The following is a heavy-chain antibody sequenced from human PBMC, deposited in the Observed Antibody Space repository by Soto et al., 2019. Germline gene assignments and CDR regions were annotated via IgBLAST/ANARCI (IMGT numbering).Heavy chain of an antibody. CDR3: ARDMNTVKGNWFHP. CDR2: IYYSGST. V-gene: IGHV4-59*01. Sequence: QVQLQESGPGLGKPSETLSLTCTVSGGSFSSYYWSWVRQPPGTGPVWIGYIYYSGSTNYNPSLESRVTIAVDTSKNQFYLELSSVTAGDTAVYYCARDMNTVKGNWFHPWGQGTLVTVSS. D-gene: IGHD4-4*01. CDR1: GGSFSSYY. J-gene: IGHJ5*02.